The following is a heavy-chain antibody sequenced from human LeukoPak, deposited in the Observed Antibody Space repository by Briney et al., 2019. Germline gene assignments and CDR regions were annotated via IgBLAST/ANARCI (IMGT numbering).Heavy chain of an antibody. CDR1: GYTFTSYG. CDR3: ARLQPYYYYMDV. D-gene: IGHD4-11*01. J-gene: IGHJ6*03. V-gene: IGHV1-18*01. CDR2: ISAYNGNT. Sequence: GASVKVSCKASGYTFTSYGISWVRQAPGQGLKWMGWISAYNGNTNYAQKLRGRVTMTTDTSTSTAYMELRSLRSDDTAVYYCARLQPYYYYMDVWGKGTTVTVSS.